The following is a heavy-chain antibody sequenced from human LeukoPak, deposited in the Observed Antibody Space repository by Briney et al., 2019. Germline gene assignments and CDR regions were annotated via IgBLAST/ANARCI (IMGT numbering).Heavy chain of an antibody. CDR2: ISAYNGNT. CDR1: GYTLPRYG. Sequence: ASVKVSCKASGYTLPRYGISWVRQAPGQGVEWMAWISAYNGNTDYAQKLQGRVTMTTDTSTSTAYMELRSLTSDDSAVYYCARARYLTGSRDDSFDIWGQGTVVTVSS. D-gene: IGHD1-26*01. CDR3: ARARYLTGSRDDSFDI. V-gene: IGHV1-18*01. J-gene: IGHJ3*02.